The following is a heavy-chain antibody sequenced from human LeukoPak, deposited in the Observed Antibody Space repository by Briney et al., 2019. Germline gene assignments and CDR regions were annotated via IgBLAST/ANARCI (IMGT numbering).Heavy chain of an antibody. Sequence: PGGSLRPSCAASGFTFSSYSMNWVRQAPGKGLEWVSSISSSSSYIYYADSVKGRFTISRDNAKNSLYLQMNSLRAEDTAVYYCARYSSSWTTFDYWGQGTLVTVSS. CDR2: ISSSSSYI. V-gene: IGHV3-21*01. D-gene: IGHD6-13*01. CDR1: GFTFSSYS. J-gene: IGHJ4*02. CDR3: ARYSSSWTTFDY.